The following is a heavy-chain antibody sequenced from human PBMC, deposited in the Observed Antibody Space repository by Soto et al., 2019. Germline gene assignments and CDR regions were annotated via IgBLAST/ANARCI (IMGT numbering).Heavy chain of an antibody. CDR3: ARVTFHDDYYYYYMDV. V-gene: IGHV4-59*01. Sequence: SETLSLTCTVSGGSISSYYWSWIRQPPGKGLEWIGYIYYSGSTNYNPSLKSRVTISVDTSKNQFSLKLTSVTAADTAVYYCARVTFHDDYYYYYMDVWGKGTTVTVSS. J-gene: IGHJ6*03. CDR2: IYYSGST. D-gene: IGHD1-1*01. CDR1: GGSISSYY.